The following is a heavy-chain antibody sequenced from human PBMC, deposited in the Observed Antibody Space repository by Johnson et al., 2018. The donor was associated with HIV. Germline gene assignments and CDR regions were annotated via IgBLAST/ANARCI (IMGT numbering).Heavy chain of an antibody. V-gene: IGHV3-30-3*01. J-gene: IGHJ3*02. Sequence: QMLLVESGGGVVQPGRSLRLSCAASGFSLSDYAIHWVRQAPVKGLEWVGVMSYDGSKENYADSVKGRFTISRDNSKNTLYLQMNRLRAEDMAVYYCARGNITMIVGTSYAFDIWGQGTMVTVSS. CDR3: ARGNITMIVGTSYAFDI. CDR1: GFSLSDYA. CDR2: MSYDGSKE. D-gene: IGHD3-22*01.